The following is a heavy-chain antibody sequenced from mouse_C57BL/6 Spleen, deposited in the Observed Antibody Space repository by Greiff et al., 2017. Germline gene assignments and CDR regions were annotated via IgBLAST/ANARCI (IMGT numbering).Heavy chain of an antibody. V-gene: IGHV3-6*01. D-gene: IGHD2-1*01. CDR3: ARGGYGSPPYSFDA. CDR1: GYSITSGYY. Sequence: ESGPGLVKPSQSLSLTCSVTGYSITSGYYWNWIRQFPGNKLEWMGYISYDGSNNYNPSLKNRISITRDTSKNQCFLKLNSVTTEDTATDYCARGGYGSPPYSFDARGEDTTLTDSS. J-gene: IGHJ2*01. CDR2: ISYDGSN.